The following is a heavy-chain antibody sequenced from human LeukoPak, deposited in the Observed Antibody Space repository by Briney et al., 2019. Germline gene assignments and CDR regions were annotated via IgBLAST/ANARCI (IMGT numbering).Heavy chain of an antibody. CDR3: ATDPMAGPEQPTAGLRY. CDR2: FDPEDGET. D-gene: IGHD1/OR15-1a*01. Sequence: ASVKVSRKVSGYTLTELSMHWVRQAPGKGLEWMGGFDPEDGETIYAQKFQGRVTMTEDTSTDTAYMELSSLRSEDTAVYYCATDPMAGPEQPTAGLRYWGQGTLVTVSS. J-gene: IGHJ4*02. V-gene: IGHV1-24*01. CDR1: GYTLTELS.